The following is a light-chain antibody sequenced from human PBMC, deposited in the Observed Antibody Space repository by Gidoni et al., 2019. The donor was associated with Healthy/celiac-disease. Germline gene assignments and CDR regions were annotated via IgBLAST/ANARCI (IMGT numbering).Light chain of an antibody. CDR1: SSDVGSYNL. CDR2: EVS. CDR3: CSYAGSSTPKV. Sequence: QSALTQPASVSGSPGQSITISCTGTSSDVGSYNLVSWYQQPPGKAPKLMIYEVSKRPSGVSNRFSGSKSGNTASLTISGLQAEDEADYYCCSYAGSSTPKVFGGGTKLTVL. V-gene: IGLV2-23*02. J-gene: IGLJ3*02.